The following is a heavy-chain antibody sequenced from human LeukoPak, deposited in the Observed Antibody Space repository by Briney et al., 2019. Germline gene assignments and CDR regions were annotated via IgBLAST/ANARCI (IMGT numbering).Heavy chain of an antibody. D-gene: IGHD3-10*01. V-gene: IGHV3-30*18. CDR3: AKGSSMVRAVMGVGGPYFDY. CDR1: GFTFSSYG. J-gene: IGHJ4*02. Sequence: GRSLRLSCAASGFTFSSYGMHWVRQAPGKGLEWVAVISYDGSNKYYADSVKGRFTISRDNSKNTLYLQMNSLRAEDTAVYYCAKGSSMVRAVMGVGGPYFDYWGQGTLVTVSS. CDR2: ISYDGSNK.